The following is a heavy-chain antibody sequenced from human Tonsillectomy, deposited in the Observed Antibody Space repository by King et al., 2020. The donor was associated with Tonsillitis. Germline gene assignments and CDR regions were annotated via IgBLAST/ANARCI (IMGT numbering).Heavy chain of an antibody. J-gene: IGHJ6*02. D-gene: IGHD2-15*01. CDR3: AKEKYCSGGSCYSHTYYYYGMDV. CDR1: GFTFSSYA. Sequence: QLVQSGGGVVQPGRSLRLSCAASGFTFSSYAMHWVRQAPGKGLEWVAVISYDGSNKYYADSVKGRFTISRDNSKNTLYLQMNSLRAEDTAVYYCAKEKYCSGGSCYSHTYYYYGMDVWGQGTTVTVSS. V-gene: IGHV3-30*04. CDR2: ISYDGSNK.